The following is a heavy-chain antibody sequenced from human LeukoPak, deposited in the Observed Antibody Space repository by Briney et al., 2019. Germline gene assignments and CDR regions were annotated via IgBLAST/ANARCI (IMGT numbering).Heavy chain of an antibody. V-gene: IGHV1-3*01. CDR2: INGGSGNT. CDR3: ANPRYDSSGYYYVD. Sequence: GSVKVSCKASGYTFTDYTMHWLRQAPGQRLDWMGWINGGSGNTKYSPEFQGRVTITRDTSASTAYMELSSLRSEDTAVYYRANPRYDSSGYYYVDWGQGTLVTVSS. CDR1: GYTFTDYT. J-gene: IGHJ4*02. D-gene: IGHD3-22*01.